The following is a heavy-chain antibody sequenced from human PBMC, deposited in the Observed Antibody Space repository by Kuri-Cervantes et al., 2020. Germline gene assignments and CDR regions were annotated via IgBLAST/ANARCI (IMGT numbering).Heavy chain of an antibody. V-gene: IGHV3-23*01. J-gene: IGHJ4*02. CDR1: GFTFSSYG. CDR2: ISGSGGST. CDR3: ATGEWLSAVGAFDY. D-gene: IGHD3-3*01. Sequence: GGSLRLSCAVSGFTFSSYGMHWVRQAPGKGLEWVSAISGSGGSTYYADSVKGWFTISRDNSKNTLYLQMNSLRAEDTAVYYCATGEWLSAVGAFDYWGQGTLVTVSS.